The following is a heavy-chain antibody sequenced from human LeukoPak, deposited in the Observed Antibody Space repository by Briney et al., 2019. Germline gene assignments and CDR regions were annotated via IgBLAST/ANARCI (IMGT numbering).Heavy chain of an antibody. CDR3: ARLNYCSAGSCNIGNWFDP. V-gene: IGHV4-39*01. CDR1: GGSINSGTSY. CDR2: TYHSGST. J-gene: IGHJ5*02. D-gene: IGHD2-15*01. Sequence: SETLSLTCTVSGGSINSGTSYWGWFRQPPGKGLEWIGTTYHSGSTYYNPSLRVTMSVDTSKNQFSLRLTYVTAADTAVYYCARLNYCSAGSCNIGNWFDPWGQGTLVTVSS.